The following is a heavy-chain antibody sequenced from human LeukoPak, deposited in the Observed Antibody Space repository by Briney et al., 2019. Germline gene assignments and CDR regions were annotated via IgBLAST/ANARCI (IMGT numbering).Heavy chain of an antibody. V-gene: IGHV4-4*07. CDR1: GGSISSYY. D-gene: IGHD6-19*01. Sequence: MTSETLSLTCTVSGGSISSYYWSWIRQPAGKGLEWIGRIYTSGSTNYNPSLKSRVTMSVDTSKNQFSLKLSSVTAADTAVYYCARGQPDPRRAGPAITIAVAGRGDAFDIWGQGTMVTVSS. CDR2: IYTSGST. CDR3: ARGQPDPRRAGPAITIAVAGRGDAFDI. J-gene: IGHJ3*02.